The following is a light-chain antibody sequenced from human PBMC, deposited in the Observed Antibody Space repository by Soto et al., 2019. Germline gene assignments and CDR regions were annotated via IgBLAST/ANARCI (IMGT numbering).Light chain of an antibody. V-gene: IGKV3-20*01. CDR1: QSVRSNC. CDR3: QQYGRPPQT. CDR2: GTS. Sequence: EIMLTQSPGTLSLSPGERATLSCRASQSVRSNCLAWYQHKPGQAPRLLIYGTSSRATDIPDRFTGSGSGTDFTLTISRLEPEDFAVYSCQQYGRPPQTFGQGTKVDIK. J-gene: IGKJ1*01.